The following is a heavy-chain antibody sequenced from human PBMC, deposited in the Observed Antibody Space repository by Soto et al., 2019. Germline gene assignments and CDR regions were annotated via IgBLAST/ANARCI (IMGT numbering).Heavy chain of an antibody. CDR1: GFTFSSYS. D-gene: IGHD2-2*01. CDR2: ISSSSSYI. V-gene: IGHV3-21*01. CDR3: ARGDIVVVDGPSDY. Sequence: EVQLVESGGGLVKPGGSLRLSCAASGFTFSSYSMNWVRQAPGKGLEWVSSISSSSSYIYYADSVKGRFTISRDNAKNSLYLQMNSLRAEDTAVYYCARGDIVVVDGPSDYWGQGTLVTVSS. J-gene: IGHJ4*02.